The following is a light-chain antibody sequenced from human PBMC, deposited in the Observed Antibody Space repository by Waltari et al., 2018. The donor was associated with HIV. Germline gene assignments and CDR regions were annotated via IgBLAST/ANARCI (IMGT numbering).Light chain of an antibody. CDR2: RNH. CDR3: AAWDASLHVV. V-gene: IGLV1-44*01. J-gene: IGLJ2*01. Sequence: QSVLTQPPSASGTLGQGVTISCFGSTSNIGTTTVNWYQHLPGAAPKLIIFRNHQRPSGVPDRFSGSQSGTSAFLTITGLLSGDEATYYCAAWDASLHVVFGGGTQLTVL. CDR1: TSNIGTTT.